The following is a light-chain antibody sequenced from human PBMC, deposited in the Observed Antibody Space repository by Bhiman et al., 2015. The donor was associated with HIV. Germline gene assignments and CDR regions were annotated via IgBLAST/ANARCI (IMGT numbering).Light chain of an antibody. Sequence: QSALTQPASVSGSPGQSITISCTGTSSDVGDYDYVSWYQQHPGKAPKVMIYDVSKRPSGVSNRFSGSKSGNTASLTISGLQAEDEGDYYCCSYAGTITYVVFGGGTKLSVL. V-gene: IGLV2-23*02. CDR1: SSDVGDYDY. CDR3: CSYAGTITYVV. J-gene: IGLJ2*01. CDR2: DVS.